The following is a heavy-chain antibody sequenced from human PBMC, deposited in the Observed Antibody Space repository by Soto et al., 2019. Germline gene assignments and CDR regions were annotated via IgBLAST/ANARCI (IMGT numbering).Heavy chain of an antibody. Sequence: EVQLLESGGGLVQPGGSLRLSCAASGFTFSSYAMSWVRQAPGKGLEWVSAISGSGGSTYYADSVKGRFTISRDNAKNTLYLQMNSLRAEDTAVYYCAKDLNRGRYGPGETFGYWGQGTLVTVSS. CDR1: GFTFSSYA. J-gene: IGHJ4*02. D-gene: IGHD1-26*01. V-gene: IGHV3-23*01. CDR3: AKDLNRGRYGPGETFGY. CDR2: ISGSGGST.